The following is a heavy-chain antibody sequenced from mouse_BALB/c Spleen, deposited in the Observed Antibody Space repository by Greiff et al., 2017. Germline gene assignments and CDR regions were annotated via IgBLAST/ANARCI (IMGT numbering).Heavy chain of an antibody. J-gene: IGHJ4*01. CDR1: GFTFSSYA. D-gene: IGHD1-1*01. CDR2: ISSGGST. Sequence: EVHLVESGGGLVKPGGSLKLSCAASGFTFSSYAMSWVRQTPEKRLEWVASISSGGSTYYPDSVKGRFTISRDNARNILYLQMSSLRSEDTAMYYCAREGGVVAMDYWGQGTSVTVSS. V-gene: IGHV5-6-5*01. CDR3: AREGGVVAMDY.